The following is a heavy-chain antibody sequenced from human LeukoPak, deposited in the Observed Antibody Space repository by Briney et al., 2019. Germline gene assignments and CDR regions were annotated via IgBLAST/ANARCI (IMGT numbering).Heavy chain of an antibody. Sequence: PGGSLRLSCAASGFTFSGSAMHWVRQASGRGLEWVGRIRSKANNYATTYGASVKGRFTISRDDSKNTAYLQMNSLKTEDTAAYYCSRLGHDTLTGPIDDWGQGTLVTVSS. V-gene: IGHV3-73*01. D-gene: IGHD3-9*01. CDR3: SRLGHDTLTGPIDD. J-gene: IGHJ4*02. CDR1: GFTFSGSA. CDR2: IRSKANNYAT.